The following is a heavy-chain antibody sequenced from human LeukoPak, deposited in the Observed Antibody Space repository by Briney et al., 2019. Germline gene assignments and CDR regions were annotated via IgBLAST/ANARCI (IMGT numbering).Heavy chain of an antibody. Sequence: GASVKVSCKASGYSFVDYYIHWVRQGPGKGLEWMGWINSKSGGTNYAQRFKGRVTMTRDTSSSTAFMELSRLSSDDTAVYYCARELVAYTNAWYYFDYWGQGTLITVSS. CDR2: INSKSGGT. V-gene: IGHV1-2*02. CDR3: ARELVAYTNAWYYFDY. J-gene: IGHJ4*02. D-gene: IGHD2-8*01. CDR1: GYSFVDYY.